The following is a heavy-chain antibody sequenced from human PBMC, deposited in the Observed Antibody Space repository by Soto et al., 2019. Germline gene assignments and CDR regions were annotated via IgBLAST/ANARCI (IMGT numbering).Heavy chain of an antibody. CDR1: GYTFTRYY. Sequence: QVQLVQSGAEVKNPGASVKVSCKASGYTFTRYYMHWVRQAPGQGLEWMGWINPKNGATKSVQKFQGRVAMTRDTSISTFYMELSWLTSDDTAVYYCARDRGQHGGYLWGQGTLVTVSS. J-gene: IGHJ4*02. CDR3: ARDRGQHGGYL. D-gene: IGHD5-12*01. CDR2: INPKNGAT. V-gene: IGHV1-2*02.